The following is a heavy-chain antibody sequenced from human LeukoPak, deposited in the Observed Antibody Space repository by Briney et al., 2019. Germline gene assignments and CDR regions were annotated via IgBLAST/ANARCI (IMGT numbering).Heavy chain of an antibody. CDR2: INPNSGGT. CDR3: ARDGLGTDYGDYKVFDY. CDR1: GYTFTGYY. J-gene: IGHJ4*02. D-gene: IGHD4-17*01. Sequence: ASVKVSCKASGYTFTGYYMHWVRQAPGQGLEWMGWINPNSGGTNYAQKFQGRVTMTRDTSISTAYMELSRLRSDDTAVYYCARDGLGTDYGDYKVFDYWGQGTLVTVSS. V-gene: IGHV1-2*02.